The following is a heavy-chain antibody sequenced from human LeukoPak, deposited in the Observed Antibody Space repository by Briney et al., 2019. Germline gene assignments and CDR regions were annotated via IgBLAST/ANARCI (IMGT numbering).Heavy chain of an antibody. CDR1: GFTFSSYG. J-gene: IGHJ5*02. CDR2: IRYDGRNK. Sequence: GGSLRLSCAVSGFTFSSYGMHWVRQAPGKGLEWVAFIRYDGRNKYYADSVKGRFTISRDNSKNTLYLQMISLRVEDTAVYYCAKTYYDFWSGYLSWFDPWGQGTLVTVSS. V-gene: IGHV3-30*02. CDR3: AKTYYDFWSGYLSWFDP. D-gene: IGHD3-3*01.